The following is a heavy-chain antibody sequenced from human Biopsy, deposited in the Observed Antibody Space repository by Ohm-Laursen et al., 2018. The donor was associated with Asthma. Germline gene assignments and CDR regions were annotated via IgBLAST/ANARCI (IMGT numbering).Heavy chain of an antibody. V-gene: IGHV1-69*13. CDR1: GYSFSNNA. D-gene: IGHD7-27*01. CDR3: ARSSHINWGGYFDY. CDR2: IIPIFGTA. Sequence: ASVKVSCKATGYSFSNNAINWVRQAPGQGLEWMGGIIPIFGTANYAQKFQGRVTITADESTSTAYMELSSLRSEDTAVYYCARSSHINWGGYFDYWGQGTLVTVSS. J-gene: IGHJ4*02.